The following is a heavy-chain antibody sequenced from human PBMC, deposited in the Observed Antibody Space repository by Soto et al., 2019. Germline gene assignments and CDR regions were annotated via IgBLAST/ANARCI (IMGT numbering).Heavy chain of an antibody. CDR1: GFTVSSNY. CDR2: IYSGGST. CDR3: ASWGYYDILTGYYSDY. Sequence: GGSLRLSCAASGFTVSSNYMSWVRQAPGKGLEWVSVIYSGGSTYYADSVKGRFTISRDNSKNTLYLQMNSLRAEDTAVYYCASWGYYDILTGYYSDYWGQGTLVTVSS. V-gene: IGHV3-66*01. J-gene: IGHJ4*02. D-gene: IGHD3-9*01.